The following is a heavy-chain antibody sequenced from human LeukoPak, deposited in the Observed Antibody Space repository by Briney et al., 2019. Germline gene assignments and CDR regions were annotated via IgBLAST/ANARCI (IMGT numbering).Heavy chain of an antibody. D-gene: IGHD6-13*01. CDR1: GYNFPIYW. J-gene: IGHJ6*03. V-gene: IGHV5-51*01. Sequence: RGESLKISCQGSGYNFPIYWIGWVRQMPGQGLEWMGIIYPDDSNTIYGPSFQGQVTISADKSINTAYLEWSSLKASDTAIYYCARQGAAGKYYYCYMDVWGKGTTVTVSS. CDR3: ARQGAAGKYYYCYMDV. CDR2: IYPDDSNT.